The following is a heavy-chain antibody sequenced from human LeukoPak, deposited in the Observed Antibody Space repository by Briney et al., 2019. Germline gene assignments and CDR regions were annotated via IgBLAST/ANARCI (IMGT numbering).Heavy chain of an antibody. CDR3: AGVYSMTVVDRRAYSLAY. D-gene: IGHD3-22*01. CDR2: INPNTGGT. J-gene: IGHJ4*02. Sequence: GASVKVSCKTAGYTFTGYYLHWVRQAPGQGLEWMGRINPNTGGTNFAQMFQGRVTMTRDTSINTAYMELSRLRSDDTAVYYCAGVYSMTVVDRRAYSLAYWGQGTLVTVSS. V-gene: IGHV1-2*02. CDR1: GYTFTGYY.